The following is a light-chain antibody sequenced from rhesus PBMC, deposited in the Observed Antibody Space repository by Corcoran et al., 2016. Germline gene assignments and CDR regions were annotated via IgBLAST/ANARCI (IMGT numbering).Light chain of an antibody. CDR1: QTISTY. V-gene: IGKV1S5*01. J-gene: IGKJ2*01. CDR2: AAS. CDR3: QQHDSHPYS. Sequence: DIQMTQSPSSLSASVGDRVTITCRASQTISTYLAWYQQKPGNVPKLLIDAASSLESGVPSRFSGSGSGTEFTLPISSLQPEDFASYYCQQHDSHPYSFGQGTKVELK.